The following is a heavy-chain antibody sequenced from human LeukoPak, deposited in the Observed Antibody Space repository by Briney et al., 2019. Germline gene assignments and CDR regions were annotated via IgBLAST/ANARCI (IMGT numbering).Heavy chain of an antibody. V-gene: IGHV4-39*07. D-gene: IGHD5-12*01. CDR2: LYFGGTT. Sequence: PSETLSLTCTVSGGSISSSRYYWAWIRQPPGKGLEWIGSLYFGGTTYYNPSLKSRVTISVDTSKNRFSLKLSSVTAADTAVYYCARVSGYDWESFYDYWGQGILVTVSS. CDR1: GGSISSSRYY. J-gene: IGHJ4*02. CDR3: ARVSGYDWESFYDY.